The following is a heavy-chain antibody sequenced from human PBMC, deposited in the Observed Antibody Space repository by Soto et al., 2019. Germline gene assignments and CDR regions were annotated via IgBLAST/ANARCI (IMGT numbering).Heavy chain of an antibody. CDR1: GGTFSSYA. CDR3: ALDGCSGGSCYSPGLGWFDP. J-gene: IGHJ5*02. D-gene: IGHD2-15*01. V-gene: IGHV1-69*13. CDR2: IIPIFGTA. Sequence: SVKVSCKASGGTFSSYAIGWVRQAPGQGLEWMGGIIPIFGTANYAQKFQGRVTITADESTSTAYMELSSLRSEDTAVYYCALDGCSGGSCYSPGLGWFDPWGQGTLVTVSS.